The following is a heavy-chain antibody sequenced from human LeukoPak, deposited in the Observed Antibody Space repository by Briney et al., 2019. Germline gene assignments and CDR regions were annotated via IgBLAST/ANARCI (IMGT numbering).Heavy chain of an antibody. CDR2: LYPGDSDN. J-gene: IGHJ3*02. Sequence: GESLQISCQGSGSRFTSYWIGWVRQLPGKGLEWMGILYPGDSDNRYSPSFQGQVTISADKSSSTSYLQWSSLKASDSSMYYSARHDGIWSGYYAGHAVDICGQGTMVTVSS. D-gene: IGHD3-3*01. CDR3: ARHDGIWSGYYAGHAVDI. V-gene: IGHV5-51*01. CDR1: GSRFTSYW.